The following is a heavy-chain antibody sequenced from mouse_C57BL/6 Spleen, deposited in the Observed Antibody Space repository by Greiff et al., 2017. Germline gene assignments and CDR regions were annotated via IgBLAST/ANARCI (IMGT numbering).Heavy chain of an antibody. J-gene: IGHJ1*03. CDR3: ARRGYYGSQMWYFDV. Sequence: QVQLKQSGAELVRPGTSVKMSCKASGYTFTNYWIGWAKQRPGHGLEWIGEIYPGGGYTNYNEKFKGKATLTADKSSSTAYMQFSSLTSEDSAIYYCARRGYYGSQMWYFDVWGTGTTVTVSS. D-gene: IGHD1-1*01. CDR2: IYPGGGYT. CDR1: GYTFTNYW. V-gene: IGHV1-63*01.